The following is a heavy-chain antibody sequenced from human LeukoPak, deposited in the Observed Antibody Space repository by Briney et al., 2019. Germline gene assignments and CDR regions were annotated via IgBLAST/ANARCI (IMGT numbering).Heavy chain of an antibody. Sequence: SETLSLTCTVSGDSISTYYWSWIRQPPGKGLEWIGYMYYSGSTNYNPSLKGRVTISLDTPKNQFSLRLNSVTAADTAVYYCARLPMAVTPHVDYWGQGTLVTVSS. J-gene: IGHJ4*02. CDR1: GDSISTYY. V-gene: IGHV4-59*01. CDR3: ARLPMAVTPHVDY. CDR2: MYYSGST. D-gene: IGHD2-21*02.